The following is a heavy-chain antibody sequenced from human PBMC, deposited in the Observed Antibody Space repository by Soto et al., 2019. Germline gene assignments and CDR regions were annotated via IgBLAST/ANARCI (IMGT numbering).Heavy chain of an antibody. CDR3: ATHSGYDFSDY. J-gene: IGHJ4*02. V-gene: IGHV4-59*08. CDR2: IYYSGST. CDR1: GGSISSYY. D-gene: IGHD5-12*01. Sequence: SETLSLTCTVSGGSISSYYCSWFRQPPGKGLEWIGSIYYSGSTNYNPSLKSRVTISVDTSKNQFSLKLSSVTAADTAVYYCATHSGYDFSDYWGQGTLVTVPS.